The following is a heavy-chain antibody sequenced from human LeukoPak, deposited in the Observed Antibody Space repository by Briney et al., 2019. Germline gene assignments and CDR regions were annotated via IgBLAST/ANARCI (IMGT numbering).Heavy chain of an antibody. CDR3: ARGYLIDY. CDR2: ISGSGATT. Sequence: PGGSLRLSCAASGFTFSHYAMSWVRQAPGKGLEWVSVISGSGATTDHADSVMGRFTISRDNSKNTLYLQLDSLRAEDTAVYYCARGYLIDYWGQGTLVTVSS. V-gene: IGHV3-23*01. D-gene: IGHD1-26*01. J-gene: IGHJ4*02. CDR1: GFTFSHYA.